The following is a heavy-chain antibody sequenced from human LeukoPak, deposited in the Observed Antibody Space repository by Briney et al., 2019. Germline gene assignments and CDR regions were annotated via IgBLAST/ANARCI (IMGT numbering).Heavy chain of an antibody. CDR3: ARGYGGISDWYFDL. Sequence: GGSLRLSCAASGFTFSSYSMNWVRQAPGKGLVWVSRISTDGSPTTYADSVKGRFTISRDNAKNTLYLQTNSLRADDTAVYYCARGYGGISDWYFDLWGRGTLVIVSS. J-gene: IGHJ2*01. D-gene: IGHD4-23*01. CDR1: GFTFSSYS. CDR2: ISTDGSPT. V-gene: IGHV3-74*01.